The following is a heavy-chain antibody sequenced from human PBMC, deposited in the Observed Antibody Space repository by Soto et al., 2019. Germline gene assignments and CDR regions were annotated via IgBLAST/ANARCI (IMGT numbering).Heavy chain of an antibody. CDR1: GYTFSNYG. D-gene: IGHD5-18*01. CDR3: AGDPGFGFGYSYAFAMDV. J-gene: IGHJ6*02. CDR2: ISGYNGNT. V-gene: IGHV1-18*01. Sequence: ASVKVSCKASGYTFSNYGISWVRQGPGQGLEWMGWISGYNGNTHYEEKVQDRIKMTTDTSTSKTDLEMRSLRSDDTAVYFCAGDPGFGFGYSYAFAMDVWGQGTTVTVSS.